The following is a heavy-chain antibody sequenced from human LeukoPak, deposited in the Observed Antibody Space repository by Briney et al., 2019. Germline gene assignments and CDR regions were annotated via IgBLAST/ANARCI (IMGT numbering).Heavy chain of an antibody. CDR2: ISHDGTVK. J-gene: IGHJ4*02. CDR3: AKEGSEFSSSFLDY. D-gene: IGHD2-2*01. V-gene: IGHV3-30*18. CDR1: GFTFRNYG. Sequence: GRSLRLSCAASGFTFRNYGMKWVRQAPGKGLEWVAVISHDGTVKYYADSVKGRFTISRDDSTTTLILQMNSLRVGDTAVYFCAKEGSEFSSSFLDYWGQGTLVTVSS.